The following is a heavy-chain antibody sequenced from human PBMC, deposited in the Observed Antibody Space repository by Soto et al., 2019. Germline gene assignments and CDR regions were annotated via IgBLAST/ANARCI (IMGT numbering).Heavy chain of an antibody. CDR1: GYKFATYW. V-gene: IGHV5-51*01. D-gene: IGHD1-1*01. J-gene: IGHJ5*02. CDR2: IYPGDSEI. CDR3: PRGFTGSAGRSDP. Sequence: PWESLKISCKGSGYKFATYWIAWVRQMPGRGLEWVGVIYPGDSEIIYNSSFRGHVTISADKSLNIAYLQLDSLTASDSAIYYCPRGFTGSAGRSDPWGQGTGVTVSS.